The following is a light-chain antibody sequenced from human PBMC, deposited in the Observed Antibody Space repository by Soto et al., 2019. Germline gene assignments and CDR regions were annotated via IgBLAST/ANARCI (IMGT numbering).Light chain of an antibody. Sequence: DIQMTQSPSSLSASVGDRVTITCRASQSISSYLNWYQQKPGKAPKLLIYAASNLQSAVPSRFGGSGSGTDFTLIISSLQPEDFATYYCQQSYLTPRTFGQGTKVEIK. CDR1: QSISSY. CDR2: AAS. J-gene: IGKJ1*01. CDR3: QQSYLTPRT. V-gene: IGKV1-39*01.